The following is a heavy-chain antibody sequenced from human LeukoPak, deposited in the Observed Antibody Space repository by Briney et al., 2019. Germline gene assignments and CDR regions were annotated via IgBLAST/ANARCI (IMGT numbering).Heavy chain of an antibody. CDR2: IRSGGST. Sequence: PGGSLRLSCAASRFTVSSSYMTWVRQAPGKGLEWVSVIRSGGSTVYADSVKGRFTISRDNSKNTLYLQLNSLRAEDTAVYYCAREGSGRTAYNDGLDVWGQGTMVTVSS. D-gene: IGHD3-10*01. CDR3: AREGSGRTAYNDGLDV. CDR1: RFTVSSSY. J-gene: IGHJ3*01. V-gene: IGHV3-53*01.